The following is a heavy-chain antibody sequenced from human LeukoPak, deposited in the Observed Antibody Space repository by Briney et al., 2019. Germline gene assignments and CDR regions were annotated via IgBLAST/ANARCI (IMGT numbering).Heavy chain of an antibody. V-gene: IGHV3-9*01. CDR3: VKVGGAGF. D-gene: IGHD2-15*01. CDR1: GFTFDDYA. J-gene: IGHJ4*02. Sequence: PGGSLRLSCAASGFTFDDYAMHWVRQAPGKGLEWVSGINWNSGSIGYADSVKGRFTISRDNAKNSLYLQMNGLRTEDTALYYCVKVGGAGFWGQGTLVTVSS. CDR2: INWNSGSI.